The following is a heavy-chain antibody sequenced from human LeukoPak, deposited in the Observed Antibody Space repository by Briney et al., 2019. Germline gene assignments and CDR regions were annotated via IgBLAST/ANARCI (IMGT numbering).Heavy chain of an antibody. V-gene: IGHV3-30*04. CDR3: ASPPYSGSYMLVD. CDR2: ISYDGSNK. D-gene: IGHD1-26*01. J-gene: IGHJ4*02. Sequence: GGSLRLSCAASGFTFSSYAMRWVRQAPGKGLEWVAVISYDGSNKYYADSVKGGLTISRDTSKHTMYLQRNSRRAEDTAVYYCASPPYSGSYMLVDWGQGTLVTVSS. CDR1: GFTFSSYA.